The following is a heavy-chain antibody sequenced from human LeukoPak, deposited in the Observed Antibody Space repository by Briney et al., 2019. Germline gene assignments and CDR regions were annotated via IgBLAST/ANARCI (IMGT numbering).Heavy chain of an antibody. V-gene: IGHV4-4*07. CDR1: GGSISSYY. CDR3: ARDPPPRYDFLSGYYRDAFDI. CDR2: IYTSGST. D-gene: IGHD3-3*01. Sequence: PSETLSLTCTVSGGSISSYYWSWIRQPAGEGLEWIGRIYTSGSTNYNPSLKSRVTMSVDTSKNQFSLKLSSVTAADTAVYYCARDPPPRYDFLSGYYRDAFDIWGQGTMVTVSS. J-gene: IGHJ3*02.